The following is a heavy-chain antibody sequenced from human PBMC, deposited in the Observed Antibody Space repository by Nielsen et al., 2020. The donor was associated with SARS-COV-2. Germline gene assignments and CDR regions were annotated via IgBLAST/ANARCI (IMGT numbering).Heavy chain of an antibody. J-gene: IGHJ6*02. CDR3: ASLENIAAAGHSYYYYYGMDV. CDR2: ISGSGGST. D-gene: IGHD6-13*01. V-gene: IGHV3-23*01. Sequence: WIRQPPGKGLEWVSAISGSGGSTYYADSVKGRFTISRDNSKNTLYLQMNSLRAEDTAVYYCASLENIAAAGHSYYYYYGMDVWGQGTTVTVSS.